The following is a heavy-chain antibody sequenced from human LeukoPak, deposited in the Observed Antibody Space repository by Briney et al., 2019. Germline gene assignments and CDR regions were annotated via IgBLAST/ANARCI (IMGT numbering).Heavy chain of an antibody. CDR2: IYPGDSDT. J-gene: IGHJ4*02. D-gene: IGHD2-2*01. V-gene: IGHV5-51*01. Sequence: GESLKISCKGSGYSFTSYWIGWVRQMPGKGLEWMGIIYPGDSDTRYSPSFQGQVTISADKSISTAYLQWGSLKASDTAMYYGARAAPNWSTSCYFDYWGQGTLVTVSS. CDR1: GYSFTSYW. CDR3: ARAAPNWSTSCYFDY.